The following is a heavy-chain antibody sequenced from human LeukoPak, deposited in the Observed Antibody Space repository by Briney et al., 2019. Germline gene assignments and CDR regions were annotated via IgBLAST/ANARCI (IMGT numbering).Heavy chain of an antibody. CDR1: GGSIISYY. CDR2: NYSSGST. D-gene: IGHD1-26*01. CDR3: ARENSGRYRECDY. V-gene: IGHV4-4*07. J-gene: IGHJ4*02. Sequence: PSETLSLTCSVCGGSIISYYWSWILQPAGEELEGIGRNYSSGSTNYNASLKSRVPMSVDTAKKQFSLKLSSVTDAHTALFYCARENSGRYRECDYWGQGPLVT.